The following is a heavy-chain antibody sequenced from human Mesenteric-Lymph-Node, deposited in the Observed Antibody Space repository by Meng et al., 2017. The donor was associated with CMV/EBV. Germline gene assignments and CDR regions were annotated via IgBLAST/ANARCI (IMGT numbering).Heavy chain of an antibody. V-gene: IGHV4-34*12. CDR2: IIRRRST. CDR1: GRTFSGTY. J-gene: IGHJ4*02. CDR3: ARYQRWPKSEGGFNY. Sequence: VQLPRWVARWWNSPENLSPTVAVDGRTFSGTYWSWIRQPPGQGLGWIGEIIRRRSTSNTPSLKGRVTISVDTSKNQSSPKLGSVTAADTAVYYCARYQRWPKSEGGFNYWGQGTLVTVSS. D-gene: IGHD4-23*01.